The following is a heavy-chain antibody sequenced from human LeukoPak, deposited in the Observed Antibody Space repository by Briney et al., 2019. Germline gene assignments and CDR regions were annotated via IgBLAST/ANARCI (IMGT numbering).Heavy chain of an antibody. D-gene: IGHD3-10*01. CDR3: ARDPIRGRAKSGSFDP. CDR2: IYYSGST. J-gene: IGHJ5*02. CDR1: GGSISSGDYY. V-gene: IGHV4-30-4*01. Sequence: SQTLSLTCTVSGGSISSGDYYWSWIRQPPGKGLEWIGYIYYSGSTYYSPSLKSRVTISVDTSKNQFSLKLSSVTAADTAVYYCARDPIRGRAKSGSFDPWGQGTLVTVSS.